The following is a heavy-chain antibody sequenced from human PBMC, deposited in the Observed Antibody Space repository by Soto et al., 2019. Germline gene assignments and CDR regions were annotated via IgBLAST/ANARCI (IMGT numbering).Heavy chain of an antibody. D-gene: IGHD3-22*01. V-gene: IGHV4-30-2*01. CDR2: IYHSGST. Sequence: SETLSLACAVSGGSISSGGYSWSWIRQPPGKGLEWIGYIYHSGSTYYNPSLKSRVTISVDRSKNQFSLKLSSVTAADTAVYYCARAESSSGYYNWFDPWGQGTLVTVSS. J-gene: IGHJ5*02. CDR3: ARAESSSGYYNWFDP. CDR1: GGSISSGGYS.